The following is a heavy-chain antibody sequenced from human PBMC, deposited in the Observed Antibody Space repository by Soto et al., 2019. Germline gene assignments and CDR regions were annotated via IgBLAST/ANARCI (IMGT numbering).Heavy chain of an antibody. D-gene: IGHD4-17*01. V-gene: IGHV3-23*01. J-gene: IGHJ4*02. CDR1: GFTFSRHA. Sequence: EVQLLDSGGGLVQPGGSLRLSCITSGFTFSRHAMTWVRQAPGRGLQWVSSISNSDDSTYYEASVKGRFTISRDISRSTLYLQMDSLRAGDTAVYYCAKGYGDSDSWGQGTQVTVSS. CDR3: AKGYGDSDS. CDR2: ISNSDDST.